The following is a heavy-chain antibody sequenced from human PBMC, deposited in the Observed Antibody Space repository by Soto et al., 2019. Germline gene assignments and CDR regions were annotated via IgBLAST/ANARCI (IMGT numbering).Heavy chain of an antibody. CDR1: GGSISSSSYY. CDR3: ARPLTESIAAAGTVSWFDP. D-gene: IGHD6-13*01. V-gene: IGHV4-39*01. J-gene: IGHJ5*02. CDR2: IYYSGST. Sequence: SETLSLTCTVSGGSISSSSYYWGWIRQPPGKGLEWIGSIYYSGSTYYNPSLKSRVTISVDTSKNQFSLKLSSVTAADTAVYYCARPLTESIAAAGTVSWFDPWGQGTLVTVSS.